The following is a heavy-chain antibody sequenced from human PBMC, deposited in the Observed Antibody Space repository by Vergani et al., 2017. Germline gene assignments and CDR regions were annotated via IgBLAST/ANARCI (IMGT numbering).Heavy chain of an antibody. Sequence: QVQLQESGPGLVKPSQTLSLTCSVPGDSISSGVYYWSWIRQPPGKGLEWMGYVSFRGDTRYDPSVKGRMTISLNTSSNQFSLYLTSVTAADTAVYYCARSQIYYGAGSPDYWGQGTLVTVSS. J-gene: IGHJ4*02. D-gene: IGHD3-10*01. CDR2: VSFRGDT. V-gene: IGHV4-61*08. CDR3: ARSQIYYGAGSPDY. CDR1: GDSISSGVYY.